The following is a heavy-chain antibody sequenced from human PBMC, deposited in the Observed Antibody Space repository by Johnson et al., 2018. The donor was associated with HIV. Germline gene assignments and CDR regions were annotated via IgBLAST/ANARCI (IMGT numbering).Heavy chain of an antibody. V-gene: IGHV3-30*04. D-gene: IGHD4-17*01. Sequence: VQLVESGGGVVQSGRSLRLSCAASGFTFSSYAMHWVRQAPGKGLEWVAIISYDGTNKYYADSVKGRFTISRDNSKSMLYLQMNSLRAEDTAVYYCARPSVVTTLTTTPWAFDIWGQGTMVTVSS. CDR3: ARPSVVTTLTTTPWAFDI. CDR2: ISYDGTNK. CDR1: GFTFSSYA. J-gene: IGHJ3*02.